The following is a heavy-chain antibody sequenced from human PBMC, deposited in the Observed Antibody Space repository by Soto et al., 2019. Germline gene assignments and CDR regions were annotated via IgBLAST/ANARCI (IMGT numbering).Heavy chain of an antibody. CDR1: GFTFSSYW. V-gene: IGHV3-74*01. J-gene: IGHJ4*02. CDR2: INSDGSST. CDR3: ARDLAYYDFWSSYYFDY. D-gene: IGHD3-3*01. Sequence: GGSLRLSCAASGFTFSSYWMHWVRQAPGKGLVWVSRINSDGSSTSYADSVKGRFTISRDNAKNTLYLQMNSLRAEDTAVYYWARDLAYYDFWSSYYFDYWGQGTLVTVSS.